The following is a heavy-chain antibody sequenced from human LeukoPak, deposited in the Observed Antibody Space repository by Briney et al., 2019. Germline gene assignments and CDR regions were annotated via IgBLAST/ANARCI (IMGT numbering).Heavy chain of an antibody. J-gene: IGHJ4*02. CDR2: ISHEGSQA. Sequence: PGGSLRLSCAASGFTFSSYGMHWVRQAPGKGLEWVAVISHEGSQAYYADSVRGRFTMSRDNSKSMVYLQMNSLRVEDTAVYYCARTREQWQVLDYWGQGTLVTVSS. V-gene: IGHV3-30*03. CDR3: ARTREQWQVLDY. D-gene: IGHD6-19*01. CDR1: GFTFSSYG.